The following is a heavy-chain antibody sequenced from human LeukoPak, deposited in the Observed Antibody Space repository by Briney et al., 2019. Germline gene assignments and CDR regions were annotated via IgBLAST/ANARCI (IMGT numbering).Heavy chain of an antibody. CDR3: ARGDPYYDILTGYPVRVFDY. V-gene: IGHV4-59*12. CDR2: IYYSGST. CDR1: GGSISSYY. J-gene: IGHJ4*02. Sequence: SETLSLTCTVSGGSISSYYWSWIRQPPGKGLEWIGYIYYSGSTNYNPSLKSRVTISVDTSKNQFSLKLSSVTAADTAVYYCARGDPYYDILTGYPVRVFDYWGQGTLVTVSS. D-gene: IGHD3-9*01.